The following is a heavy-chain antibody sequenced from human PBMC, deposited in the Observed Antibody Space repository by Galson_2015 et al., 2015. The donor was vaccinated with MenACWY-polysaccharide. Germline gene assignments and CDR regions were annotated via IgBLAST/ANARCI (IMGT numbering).Heavy chain of an antibody. J-gene: IGHJ3*02. D-gene: IGHD1-1*01. V-gene: IGHV3-48*02. Sequence: SLRLSCAASGFAFSGYRLNWVRQTPGKGLEWVSYISASSSAIYYADSVKGRFTISRDNAKKSLYLQMNSLRDEDTAVYYCALYNWNDKGGALDIWGRRTMVTVSS. CDR3: ALYNWNDKGGALDI. CDR2: ISASSSAI. CDR1: GFAFSGYR.